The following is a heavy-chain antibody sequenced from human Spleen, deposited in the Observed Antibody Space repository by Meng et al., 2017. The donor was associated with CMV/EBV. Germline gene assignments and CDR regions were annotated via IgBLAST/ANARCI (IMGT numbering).Heavy chain of an antibody. CDR3: ARCGYDSSGYYEPDAFDI. Sequence: SQTLSLTCAISGDSVSSNSAAWNWIRQSPSRGLEWLGRTYYRSKWYNDYAVSVKSRITINPDTSKNQFSLQLNSVTPEDTAVYYCARCGYDSSGYYEPDAFDIWGQGTMVTVSS. CDR2: TYYRSKWYN. D-gene: IGHD3-22*01. V-gene: IGHV6-1*01. J-gene: IGHJ3*02. CDR1: GDSVSSNSAA.